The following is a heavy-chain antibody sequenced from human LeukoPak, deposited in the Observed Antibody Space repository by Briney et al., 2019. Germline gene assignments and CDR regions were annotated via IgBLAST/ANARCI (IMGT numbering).Heavy chain of an antibody. CDR1: GFTIDNYG. CDR2: INCNGGSG. Sequence: GGSLRRFSAAAGFTIDNYGMSCVLQPPAEERVWVSGINCNGGSGGYADSVKGRFTISRDSAKNSLYLQMNSLRAEDTALYYCARTREMATIRGAIDYWGQGTLVTVSS. J-gene: IGHJ4*02. D-gene: IGHD5-24*01. CDR3: ARTREMATIRGAIDY. V-gene: IGHV3-20*03.